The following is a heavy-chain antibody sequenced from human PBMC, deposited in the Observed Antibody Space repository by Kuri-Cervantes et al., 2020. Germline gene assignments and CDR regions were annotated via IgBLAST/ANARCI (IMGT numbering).Heavy chain of an antibody. CDR3: ARVRGGGWTRDTEAFDY. J-gene: IGHJ4*02. CDR2: INPNSGGT. D-gene: IGHD6-19*01. V-gene: IGHV1-2*02. CDR1: GYTLTELS. Sequence: ASVKVSCKVSGYTLTELSMHWVRQAPGQGLEWMGWINPNSGGTNYAQKFQGRVTMTRDTSISTAYMELSRLRSDDTAVYYCARVRGGGWTRDTEAFDYWGQGTLVTVSS.